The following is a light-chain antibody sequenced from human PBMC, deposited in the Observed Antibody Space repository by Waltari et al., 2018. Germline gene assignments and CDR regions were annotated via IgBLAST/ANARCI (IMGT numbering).Light chain of an antibody. J-gene: IGKJ5*01. CDR2: GAS. CDR3: QQYGDSPIT. CDR1: QIVSSTY. V-gene: IGKV3-20*01. Sequence: EIVLTQFPGTLSLSQGARATLSCRASQIVSSTYLAWYQQKPGQAPRLLIFGASSRATGIPDRFSGSGSGTDFTLTISRLEPEDFAVYYCQQYGDSPITFGQGTRLEIK.